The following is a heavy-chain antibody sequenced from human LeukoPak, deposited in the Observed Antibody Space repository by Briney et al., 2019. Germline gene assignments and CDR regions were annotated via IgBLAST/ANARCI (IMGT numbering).Heavy chain of an antibody. J-gene: IGHJ4*02. Sequence: GGSLGLSCAASGFTFSSYSMNWVRQAPGKGLEWVSSISSSSSYIYYADSVKGRFTISRDNAKNSLYLQMNSLRAEDTAVYYCARVEMATIASYWGQGTLVTVSS. V-gene: IGHV3-21*01. CDR3: ARVEMATIASY. CDR2: ISSSSSYI. CDR1: GFTFSSYS. D-gene: IGHD5-24*01.